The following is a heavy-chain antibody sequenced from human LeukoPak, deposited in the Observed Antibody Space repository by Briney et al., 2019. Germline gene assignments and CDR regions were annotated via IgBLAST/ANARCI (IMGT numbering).Heavy chain of an antibody. V-gene: IGHV3-30-3*01. J-gene: IGHJ4*02. CDR2: ISYDGSNK. D-gene: IGHD5-18*01. CDR1: GFTFSSYA. CDR3: ARGDTAMVLFPFDY. Sequence: SGGSLRLSCAASGFTFSSYAMHWVRQAPGKGLEWVAVISYDGSNKYYADSVKGRFTIPRDNSKNTLYLQMNSLRAGDTAVYYCARGDTAMVLFPFDYWGQGTLVTVSS.